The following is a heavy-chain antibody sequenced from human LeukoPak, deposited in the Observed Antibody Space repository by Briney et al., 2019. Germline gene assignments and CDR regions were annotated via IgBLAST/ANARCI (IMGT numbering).Heavy chain of an antibody. D-gene: IGHD5/OR15-5a*01. V-gene: IGHV3-30-3*01. CDR3: ASLIQGVVSTLPDY. CDR2: IPFDGSNK. J-gene: IGHJ4*02. CDR1: GFTFSNYA. Sequence: GKSLRPSCAASGFTFSNYAMHWVRQAPGKGLEWVAVIPFDGSNKYYADSVQGRFTISRDDSKNTVFLQMNSLRDEDTAVYYCASLIQGVVSTLPDYWGQGTLVTVSS.